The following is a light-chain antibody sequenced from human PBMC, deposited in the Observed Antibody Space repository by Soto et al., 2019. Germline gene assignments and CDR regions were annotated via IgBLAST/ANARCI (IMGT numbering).Light chain of an antibody. CDR3: QQYGGSPIYS. V-gene: IGKV3-20*01. J-gene: IGKJ2*03. CDR1: QAISSRD. Sequence: EIMLPQSPGTLSPSPGERATLSCKTRQAISSRDLVWYQKKFGQAPRLPIYGASTRAAGIPDRFIGSGSGTDFTLTISRLEPEDVAVYYCQQYGGSPIYSFGQGTKLEI. CDR2: GAS.